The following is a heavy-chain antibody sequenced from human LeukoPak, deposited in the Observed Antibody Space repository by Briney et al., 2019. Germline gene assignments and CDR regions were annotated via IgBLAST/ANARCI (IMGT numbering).Heavy chain of an antibody. CDR3: ARAIRNSARMTLNAFDM. J-gene: IGHJ3*02. CDR1: TYTFTTYY. Sequence: ASVNVSCKASTYTFTTYYLHWVRRAPGQGFEWMGRISPNNGDTDYTQKFQGRVSMTRDTSTSTTYMELSSLTSDDTAIYYCARAIRNSARMTLNAFDMWGQGTKLTVSS. CDR2: ISPNNGDT. D-gene: IGHD4-23*01. V-gene: IGHV1-2*06.